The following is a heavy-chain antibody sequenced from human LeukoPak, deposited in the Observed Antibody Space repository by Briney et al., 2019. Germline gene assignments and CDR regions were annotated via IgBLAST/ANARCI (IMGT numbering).Heavy chain of an antibody. CDR2: IYYSGST. J-gene: IGHJ4*02. CDR3: ARHDSSGEFDY. V-gene: IGHV4-59*08. CDR1: GVSISDYY. Sequence: SETLSLTCTVSGVSISDYYWSWIRQPPGKGLEWIGFIYYSGSTNYNPSLKSRVTISVDTSKNQFSLKLSSVTAADTAVYYCARHDSSGEFDYWGQGTLVTVSS. D-gene: IGHD3-22*01.